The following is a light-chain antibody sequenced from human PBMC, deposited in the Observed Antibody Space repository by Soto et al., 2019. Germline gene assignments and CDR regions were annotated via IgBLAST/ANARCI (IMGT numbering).Light chain of an antibody. CDR3: QQSYSTRWT. CDR1: HSISNW. CDR2: HAS. Sequence: IHMTHAPSTLPASLGDIVTITFRASHSISNWLAWYQQKPGTAPKLLIYHASTLESGVPSSFSGSGSGTEFTLTISSLQPDDFATYYCQQSYSTRWTFGQGTKVDIK. V-gene: IGKV1-5*01. J-gene: IGKJ1*01.